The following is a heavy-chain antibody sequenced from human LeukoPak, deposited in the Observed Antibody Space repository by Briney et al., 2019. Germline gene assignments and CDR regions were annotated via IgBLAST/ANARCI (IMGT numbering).Heavy chain of an antibody. CDR2: IYHSGRT. D-gene: IGHD6-19*01. J-gene: IGHJ5*02. CDR1: GYSISSGDY. Sequence: SETLSLSCTVSGYSISSGDYWGWIRQPPGKGLKWIGSIYHSGRTYYNPSLKSRLTISVDSSKNQFSLKLDSVTAADTAVYFCARRRSVAGFFSDNWFDPWGQGTQVTVSS. V-gene: IGHV4-38-2*02. CDR3: ARRRSVAGFFSDNWFDP.